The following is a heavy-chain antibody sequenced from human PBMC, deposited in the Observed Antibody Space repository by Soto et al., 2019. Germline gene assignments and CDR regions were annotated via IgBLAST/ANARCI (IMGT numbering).Heavy chain of an antibody. V-gene: IGHV1-2*02. D-gene: IGHD2-21*01. CDR1: GYTFTGYY. CDR2: INPETGGT. CDR3: ARERFQVISDGMDV. J-gene: IGHJ6*02. Sequence: ASVKVSCRASGYTFTGYYVHWVREAPGQGLEWMGWINPETGGTSYAQKFQGRVTLSRDTSINTAYLELSSLRFDDAAVYFCARERFQVISDGMDVWGQGTTVTVSS.